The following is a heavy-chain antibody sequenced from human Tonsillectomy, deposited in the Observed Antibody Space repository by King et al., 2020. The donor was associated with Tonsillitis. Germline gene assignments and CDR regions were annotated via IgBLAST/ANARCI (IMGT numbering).Heavy chain of an antibody. D-gene: IGHD5-18*01. CDR3: TKGVNGYSYGYFDY. V-gene: IGHV3-30*18. J-gene: IGHJ4*02. CDR1: GFNFSTYG. Sequence: VQLVESGGGVVQPGRSLRLSCAASGFNFSTYGMHWVRPAPGKGLEWLAVISDDGSNKYYADSLKGRFTISRENSKNTLYLRMNFLKSEDTALYYCTKGVNGYSYGYFDYWGQGVLVSVSS. CDR2: ISDDGSNK.